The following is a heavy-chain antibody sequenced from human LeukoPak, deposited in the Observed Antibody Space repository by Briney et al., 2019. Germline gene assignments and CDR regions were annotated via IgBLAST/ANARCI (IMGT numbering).Heavy chain of an antibody. CDR3: AKSRLLLWFGEA. Sequence: GGPLRLSCAASGFTFSSYAMSWVRQAPGKGLEWVSTISGSGGSTYYADSVKGRFTISRDNSKNTLYLQMNSLRAEDTAVYYCAKSRLLLWFGEAWGQGTLVTVSS. D-gene: IGHD3-10*01. V-gene: IGHV3-23*01. CDR1: GFTFSSYA. J-gene: IGHJ5*02. CDR2: ISGSGGST.